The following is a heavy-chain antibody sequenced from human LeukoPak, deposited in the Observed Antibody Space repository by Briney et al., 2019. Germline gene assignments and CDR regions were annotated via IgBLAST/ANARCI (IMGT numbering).Heavy chain of an antibody. CDR1: GFTFSSYW. J-gene: IGHJ4*02. V-gene: IGHV3-74*01. D-gene: IGHD2-15*01. CDR3: VRDTPDSSFDY. CDR2: INSDGSST. Sequence: GGSLRLSCAASGFTFSSYWMHWVRQAPGKGLVWVSRINSDGSSTSYADSVKGRFTISRDNAKNTLYLQMNSLRAEDTAVYYCVRDTPDSSFDYWGQGTLVTVSS.